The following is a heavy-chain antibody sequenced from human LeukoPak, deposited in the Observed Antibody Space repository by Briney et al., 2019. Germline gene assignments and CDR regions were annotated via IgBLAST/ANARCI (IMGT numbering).Heavy chain of an antibody. Sequence: GGSLRLSCAASGFTFSSYGMHWVRQAPGKGLEWVAVIWYDGSNKYYADSVKGRFTISRDNSKNTLYLQMNSLRAEDTAVYYCATSGYGIYYGMDVWGQGTTVTVSS. J-gene: IGHJ6*02. D-gene: IGHD5-12*01. CDR2: IWYDGSNK. V-gene: IGHV3-30*02. CDR1: GFTFSSYG. CDR3: ATSGYGIYYGMDV.